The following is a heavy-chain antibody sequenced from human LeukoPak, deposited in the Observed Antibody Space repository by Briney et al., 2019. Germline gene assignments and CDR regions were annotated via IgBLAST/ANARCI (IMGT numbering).Heavy chain of an antibody. Sequence: PGGSLRLSCAASGFTVSSNYMSWVRQAPGKGLEWVSVIYSGGCTYYSESVKGRFTISRDNSKITMYLQMNSLRAEDTAVYYCARSYYDFWSGYYTYFDYWGQGTLVTVSS. V-gene: IGHV3-66*01. J-gene: IGHJ4*02. CDR3: ARSYYDFWSGYYTYFDY. CDR1: GFTVSSNY. CDR2: IYSGGCT. D-gene: IGHD3-3*01.